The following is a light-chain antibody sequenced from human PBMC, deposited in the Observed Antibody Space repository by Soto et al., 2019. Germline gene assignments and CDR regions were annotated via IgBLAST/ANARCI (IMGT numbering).Light chain of an antibody. J-gene: IGKJ1*01. CDR1: QSVSSK. V-gene: IGKV3-15*01. CDR3: QQYNNWPRT. Sequence: EIVMTQSPATLSVSPGERATLSCRASQSVSSKLAWYQQKPGQAPRLLIYGASTRATGIPARFSGSGSGTEFTLTISSLQSEDFAVYHCQQYNNWPRTFGQGTKVEI. CDR2: GAS.